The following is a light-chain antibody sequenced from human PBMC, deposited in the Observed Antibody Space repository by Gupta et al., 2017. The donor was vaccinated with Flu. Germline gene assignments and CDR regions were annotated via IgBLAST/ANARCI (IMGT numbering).Light chain of an antibody. J-gene: IGLJ3*02. CDR1: NIGRKT. CDR2: DDT. V-gene: IGLV3-21*02. Sequence: SYVLNQAPSVSVAPGQTATITCGGNNIGRKTLQWYQQGPGQAPVLVVYDDTARPSGIPERFSGSNSGDTATLTISRVEAGDEADFYCQVWDSSSDQWVFGGGTKLTVL. CDR3: QVWDSSSDQWV.